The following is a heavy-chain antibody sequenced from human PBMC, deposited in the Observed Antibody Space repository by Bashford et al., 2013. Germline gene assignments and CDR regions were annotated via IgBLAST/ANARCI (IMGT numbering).Heavy chain of an antibody. CDR3: ARVNLWDDAFDI. CDR2: ISAYNGNT. V-gene: IGHV1-18*01. Sequence: WVRQAPGQGLEWMGWISAYNGNTNYAQKLQGRVTMTTDTSTSTAYMELRSLRSDDTAVYYCARVNLWDDAFDIWGQGTMVTVSS. J-gene: IGHJ3*02. D-gene: IGHD2/OR15-2a*01.